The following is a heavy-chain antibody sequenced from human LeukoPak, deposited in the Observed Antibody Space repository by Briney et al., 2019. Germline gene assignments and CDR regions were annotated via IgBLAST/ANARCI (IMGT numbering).Heavy chain of an antibody. CDR1: GFTFSDAW. Sequence: GGSLRLSCAASGFTFSDAWMSWVRQAPGKGLEWVGRIKSKTDGGTTDYAAPVKGRFTISRDDSKNTLYLQMNSLKTEDTAVYYCTTDTLSPPYYYDSSGYYYAGDYWGQGTLVTVSS. D-gene: IGHD3-22*01. CDR3: TTDTLSPPYYYDSSGYYYAGDY. V-gene: IGHV3-15*01. CDR2: IKSKTDGGTT. J-gene: IGHJ4*02.